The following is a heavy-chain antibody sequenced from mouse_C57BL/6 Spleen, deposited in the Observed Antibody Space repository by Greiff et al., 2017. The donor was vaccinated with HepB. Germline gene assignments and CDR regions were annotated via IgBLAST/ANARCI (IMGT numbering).Heavy chain of an antibody. J-gene: IGHJ3*01. CDR1: GFTFSSYG. CDR2: ISSGGSYT. D-gene: IGHD1-1*01. CDR3: ARGYGSSSWFAY. V-gene: IGHV5-6*01. Sequence: DVQLVESGGDLVKPGGSLKLSCAASGFTFSSYGMSWVRQTPDKRLEWVATISSGGSYTYYPDSVKGRFTISRDNAKNTLYLQMSSLKSEDTAMYYWARGYGSSSWFAYWGQGTLVTVSA.